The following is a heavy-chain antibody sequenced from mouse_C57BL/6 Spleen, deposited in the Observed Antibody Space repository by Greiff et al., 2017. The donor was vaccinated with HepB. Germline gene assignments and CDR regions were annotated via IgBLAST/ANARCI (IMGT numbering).Heavy chain of an antibody. Sequence: EVQGVESGGGLVKPGGSLKLSCAASGFTFSSYAMSWVRQTPEKRLEWVATISDGGSYTYYPDNVKGRFTIARDNAKNNLYLQMSHLKSEDTAMYYCARGGPYDYGSSYDYAMDYWGQGTSVTVSS. CDR1: GFTFSSYA. CDR3: ARGGPYDYGSSYDYAMDY. CDR2: ISDGGSYT. V-gene: IGHV5-4*01. D-gene: IGHD1-1*01. J-gene: IGHJ4*01.